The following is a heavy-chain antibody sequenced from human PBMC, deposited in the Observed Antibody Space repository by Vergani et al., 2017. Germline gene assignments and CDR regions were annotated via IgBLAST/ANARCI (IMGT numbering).Heavy chain of an antibody. V-gene: IGHV1-69*12. CDR2: IIPIFGTA. CDR1: GGTFSSYA. CDR3: ARDRGYXYGSGSQKLNWFDP. J-gene: IGHJ5*02. D-gene: IGHD3-10*01. Sequence: QVQLVQSGAEVKKPGSSVKVSCKASGGTFSSYAISWVRQAPGQGLEWMGGIIPIFGTANYAQKFQGRVTITADESTSTAYMELSSLRSEDTAVYYCARDRGYXYGSGSQKLNWFDPWGQGTLVTVSS.